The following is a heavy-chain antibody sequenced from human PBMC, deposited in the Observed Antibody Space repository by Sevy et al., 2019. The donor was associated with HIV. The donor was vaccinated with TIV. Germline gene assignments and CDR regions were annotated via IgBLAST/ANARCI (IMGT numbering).Heavy chain of an antibody. J-gene: IGHJ6*02. CDR1: GGSFSGYY. CDR2: INHSGST. CDR3: ARVPRYCSSTSCYTAGTGGYYYYGMDV. V-gene: IGHV4-34*01. Sequence: SETLSLTCAVYGGSFSGYYWSWIRQPLGKGLEWIGEINHSGSTNYNPSLKSRVTISVDTSKNQFSLKLSSVTAADTAVYYCARVPRYCSSTSCYTAGTGGYYYYGMDVWGQGTTVTVSS. D-gene: IGHD2-2*02.